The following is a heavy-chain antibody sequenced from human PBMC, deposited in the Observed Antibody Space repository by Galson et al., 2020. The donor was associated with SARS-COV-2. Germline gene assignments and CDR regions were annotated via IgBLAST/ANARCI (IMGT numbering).Heavy chain of an antibody. V-gene: IGHV4-59*02. CDR3: ARGPSPDFDY. CDR1: GASVRGQY. J-gene: IGHJ4*02. Sequence: SETLSLTCNVSGASVRGQYWSWIRQPPGKGLEWIGYVYYSGNTHYTPSLKSRVTISVDTSKNQFFLRLSSMTAADTAVYYCARGPSPDFDYWGQGTLVTVSS. CDR2: VYYSGNT.